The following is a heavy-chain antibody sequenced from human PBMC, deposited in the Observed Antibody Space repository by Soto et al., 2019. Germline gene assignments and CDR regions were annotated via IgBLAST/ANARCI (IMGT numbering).Heavy chain of an antibody. V-gene: IGHV1-3*01. CDR3: ASEREGGGYELKYSYYGMDV. D-gene: IGHD5-12*01. Sequence: QVQLVQSGAEVKKPGASVKVSCKASGYTFTSYAMHWVRQAPGQRHEWMGWINAGNGKTKYSQKFQRRVTITRHTSASTAYMELSSLRSEDTAVYYCASEREGGGYELKYSYYGMDVWGQGTTVTVSS. CDR1: GYTFTSYA. CDR2: INAGNGKT. J-gene: IGHJ6*02.